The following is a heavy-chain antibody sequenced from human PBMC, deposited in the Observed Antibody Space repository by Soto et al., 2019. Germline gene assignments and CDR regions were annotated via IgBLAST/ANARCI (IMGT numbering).Heavy chain of an antibody. Sequence: SETLSLTCTVSGASISGFYWSWIRKSAGKGLEWIGRIYATGTTDYNPSLKSRVMMSVDTSKKQFSLKLRSVTAADTAVYYCVRDGTKTLRDWFDPWGQGTQVTVSS. V-gene: IGHV4-4*07. CDR2: IYATGTT. J-gene: IGHJ5*02. CDR3: VRDGTKTLRDWFDP. CDR1: GASISGFY. D-gene: IGHD1-1*01.